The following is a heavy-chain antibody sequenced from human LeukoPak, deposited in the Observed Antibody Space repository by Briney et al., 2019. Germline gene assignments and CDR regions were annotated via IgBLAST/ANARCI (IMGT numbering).Heavy chain of an antibody. D-gene: IGHD2-15*01. Sequence: GGSLRLSCAASGFTFSSYSMNWVRQAPGKGLEWVSSISSSSSYIYYADSVKGRFTISRDNAENSLYLQMNSLRAEDTAVYYCARDLDCSGGSCYSGWWAWGQGTLVTVSS. CDR3: ARDLDCSGGSCYSGWWA. V-gene: IGHV3-21*01. J-gene: IGHJ5*02. CDR1: GFTFSSYS. CDR2: ISSSSSYI.